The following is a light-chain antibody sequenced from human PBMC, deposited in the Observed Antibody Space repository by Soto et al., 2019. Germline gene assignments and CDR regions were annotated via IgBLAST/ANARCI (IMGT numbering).Light chain of an antibody. CDR1: RSDIGAYSY. Sequence: QSVLTQPASVSGSPGQSITISCTGTRSDIGAYSYVSWYQQHPGRAPKLIIYDVTHRPAGTSSRFSASKSGNTASLTISVLQAGDEADYYCCSYTSSSTLYVFGTGTKVTVL. V-gene: IGLV2-14*03. CDR3: CSYTSSSTLYV. J-gene: IGLJ1*01. CDR2: DVT.